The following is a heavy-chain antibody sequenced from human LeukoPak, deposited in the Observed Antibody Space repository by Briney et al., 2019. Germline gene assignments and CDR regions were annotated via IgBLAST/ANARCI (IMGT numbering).Heavy chain of an antibody. CDR2: INHSGST. Sequence: SETLSLTCAVYGGSFSGYYWGWIRQPPGKGLEWIGEINHSGSTNYNPSLKSRVTISVDTSKNQFSLKLSSVTAADTAVYYCARADIENWFDPWGQGTLVTVSS. V-gene: IGHV4-34*01. J-gene: IGHJ5*02. CDR3: ARADIENWFDP. CDR1: GGSFSGYY.